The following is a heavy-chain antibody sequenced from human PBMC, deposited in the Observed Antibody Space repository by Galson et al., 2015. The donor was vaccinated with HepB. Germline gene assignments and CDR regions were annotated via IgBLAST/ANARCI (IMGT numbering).Heavy chain of an antibody. CDR3: AREAGPNAFDI. V-gene: IGHV1-2*02. J-gene: IGHJ3*02. CDR1: GYTFTGYD. Sequence: SVKVSCKASGYTFTGYDMYWVRQARGQGLECMGWINPDSGGTYFAQKFQGRVTMTRDTSISTAYMELSRVTVDDTAVYYCAREAGPNAFDIWGQGTMGTVSP. D-gene: IGHD6-13*01. CDR2: INPDSGGT.